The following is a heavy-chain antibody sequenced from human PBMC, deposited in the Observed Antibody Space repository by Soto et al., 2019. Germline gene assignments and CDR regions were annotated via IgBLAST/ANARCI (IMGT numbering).Heavy chain of an antibody. D-gene: IGHD3-10*01. CDR2: INPNSGGT. CDR3: ARGGRLLWFGELSRYYYYGMDV. V-gene: IGHV1-2*04. CDR1: GYTFTGYY. J-gene: IGHJ6*02. Sequence: QVQLVQSGAEVKKPGASVKVSCKASGYTFTGYYMHWVRQAPGQGLEWMGWINPNSGGTNYAQKFQGWVTMTRDPSISTAYMELSRLRSDDTAVYYCARGGRLLWFGELSRYYYYGMDVWGQGTTVTVSS.